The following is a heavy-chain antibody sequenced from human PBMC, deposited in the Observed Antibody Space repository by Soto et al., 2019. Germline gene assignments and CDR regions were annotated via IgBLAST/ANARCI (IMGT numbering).Heavy chain of an antibody. CDR1: GITFSSKA. V-gene: IGHV3-30-3*01. D-gene: IGHD3-3*01. Sequence: GGSLRLSCAASGITFSSKAMHWVRQAPGKGLEWVAVISYDGNYKYYADSVKGRFTISRDNSKNTLWLQMNSLRVDDTAVYYCARDPAHGGVSKKEANYYYYYGMDVWGQGTTVTVSS. J-gene: IGHJ6*02. CDR2: ISYDGNYK. CDR3: ARDPAHGGVSKKEANYYYYYGMDV.